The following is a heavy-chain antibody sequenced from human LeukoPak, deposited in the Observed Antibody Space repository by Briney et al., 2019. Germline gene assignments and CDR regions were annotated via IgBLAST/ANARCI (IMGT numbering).Heavy chain of an antibody. V-gene: IGHV4-31*03. D-gene: IGHD2-2*01. CDR3: ARGTSVFRTPHFDY. Sequence: SETLSLTCTVSGGSISSGGYYWSWIRQHPGKGLEWIGYIYYSGSTYYNPSLKSRVTISVDTSKNQFSLKLSSVTAADTAVYYCARGTSVFRTPHFDYWGQGTLVTVSS. J-gene: IGHJ4*02. CDR1: GGSISSGGYY. CDR2: IYYSGST.